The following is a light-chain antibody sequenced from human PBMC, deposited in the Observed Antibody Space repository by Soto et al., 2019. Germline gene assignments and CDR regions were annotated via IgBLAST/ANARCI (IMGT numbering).Light chain of an antibody. CDR2: DAS. CDR1: QSVTKY. Sequence: VVLTQSPATLSLSPLEIATLSFMASQSVTKYLVWYQQKPGQAPRLLISDASYRATGIPARFSGSGSGTDFTLTISSLEPEDFALYYCQQRSNWPITFGQGTRLEIK. J-gene: IGKJ5*01. V-gene: IGKV3-11*01. CDR3: QQRSNWPIT.